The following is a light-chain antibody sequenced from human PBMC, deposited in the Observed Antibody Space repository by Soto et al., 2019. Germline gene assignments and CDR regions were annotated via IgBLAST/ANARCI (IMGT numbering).Light chain of an antibody. CDR3: QQYNEWPLT. V-gene: IGKV3-15*01. CDR1: ESVSNN. J-gene: IGKJ4*01. Sequence: EIVMTQSPATLSVSPGERATLSCRASESVSNNLAWYQQKFGQAPRLLIYHASTRATGIPARFSGSGSGTELTLTISSLQSEDFASYYCQQYNEWPLTFGGGTKVEIK. CDR2: HAS.